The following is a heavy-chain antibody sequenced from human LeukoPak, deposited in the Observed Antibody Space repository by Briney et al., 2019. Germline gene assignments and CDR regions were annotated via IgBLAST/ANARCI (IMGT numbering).Heavy chain of an antibody. CDR1: GGSISSSSYY. CDR2: IYYSGST. D-gene: IGHD3-22*01. V-gene: IGHV4-39*07. CDR3: ARGRDSSGYYADY. J-gene: IGHJ4*02. Sequence: SETLSLTCTVSGGSISSSSYYWGWIRQPPGKGLEWIGSIYYSGSTYYNPSLKSRVTISVDTSKNQFSLKLSSVTAADTAVYYCARGRDSSGYYADYWGQGTLVTVSS.